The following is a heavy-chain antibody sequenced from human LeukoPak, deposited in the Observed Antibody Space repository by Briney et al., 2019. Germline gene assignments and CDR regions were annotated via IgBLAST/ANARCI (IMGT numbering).Heavy chain of an antibody. CDR1: GFTFSSYS. CDR3: ASRGPVYYYDSSGLD. D-gene: IGHD3-22*01. V-gene: IGHV3-21*01. J-gene: IGHJ4*02. CDR2: ISISSSYI. Sequence: GGSLRLSCAASGFTFSSYSMNWVRQAPGKGLEWVSSISISSSYIYYADSVKGRFTISRDNDKNSLYLQMNSLRAEDTAVYYCASRGPVYYYDSSGLDWGQGTLVTVSS.